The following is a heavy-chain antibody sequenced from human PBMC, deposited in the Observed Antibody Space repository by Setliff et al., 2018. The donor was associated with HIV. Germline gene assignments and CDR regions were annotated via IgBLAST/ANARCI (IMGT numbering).Heavy chain of an antibody. V-gene: IGHV4-59*10. CDR3: ARVARGGHSSRWYYFDY. J-gene: IGHJ4*02. CDR2: IYTSGST. D-gene: IGHD6-13*01. Sequence: SETLSLTCAVYGGSLSGHYWSWIRPPAGKGLEWIGRIYTSGSTKYNPSLKSRVTISVDTSKNQFSLKVSSVTAADTAVYYCARVARGGHSSRWYYFDYWGQGTLVTVSS. CDR1: GGSLSGHY.